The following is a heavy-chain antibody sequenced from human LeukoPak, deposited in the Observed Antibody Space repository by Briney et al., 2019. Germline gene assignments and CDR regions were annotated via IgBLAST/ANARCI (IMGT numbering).Heavy chain of an antibody. V-gene: IGHV3-9*01. CDR2: ISWNSGSI. D-gene: IGHD6-19*01. Sequence: GGSLRLSCAASGFTFDDYAMHWVRQAPGKGLEWVSGISWNSGSIGYADSVKGRFTISRDNAKNSLYPQMNSLRAEDTALYYCAKAPQQWLDAEYFQHWGQGTLVTVSS. CDR3: AKAPQQWLDAEYFQH. J-gene: IGHJ1*01. CDR1: GFTFDDYA.